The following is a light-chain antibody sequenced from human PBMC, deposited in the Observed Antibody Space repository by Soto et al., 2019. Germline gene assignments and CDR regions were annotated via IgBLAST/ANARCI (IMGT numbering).Light chain of an antibody. CDR3: SSYAGSNVYV. CDR1: SSYIGGYIF. Sequence: HSVLTQPASVSGSPGQSITVSCTGTSSYIGGYIFVSWYQQHPGKAPKLMIFEVSKRPSGVPDRFSGSKSGNTASLTVSGLQAEDEADYYCSSYAGSNVYVFGTGTKVTVL. J-gene: IGLJ1*01. CDR2: EVS. V-gene: IGLV2-8*01.